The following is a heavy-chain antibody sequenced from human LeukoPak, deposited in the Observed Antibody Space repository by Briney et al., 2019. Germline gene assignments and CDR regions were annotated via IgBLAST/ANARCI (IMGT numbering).Heavy chain of an antibody. V-gene: IGHV4-59*08. D-gene: IGHD3-10*01. Sequence: SETLSLTCTVSGGSISSYYWSWIRQPPGKGLERIGYIYYSGSTNYNPSLKSRVTISVDTSKNQFSLKLSSVTAADTAVYYCARSLLWSPYFDYWGQGTLVTVSS. CDR2: IYYSGST. CDR3: ARSLLWSPYFDY. CDR1: GGSISSYY. J-gene: IGHJ4*02.